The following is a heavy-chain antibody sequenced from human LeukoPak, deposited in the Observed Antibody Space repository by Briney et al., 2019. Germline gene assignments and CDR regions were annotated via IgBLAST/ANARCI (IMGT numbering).Heavy chain of an antibody. Sequence: ASVKVSCKASGYIFSTSTMHWVRQAPGQRLEWMGWINAGNGDTNYSQKLQGRVTITRDTSASTAYMELNSLRSEDTAVYYCARPTRTGGTYYYDSTDYYSPFDYWGQGTLVTVSS. CDR1: GYIFSTST. CDR2: INAGNGDT. CDR3: ARPTRTGGTYYYDSTDYYSPFDY. J-gene: IGHJ4*02. D-gene: IGHD3-22*01. V-gene: IGHV1-3*01.